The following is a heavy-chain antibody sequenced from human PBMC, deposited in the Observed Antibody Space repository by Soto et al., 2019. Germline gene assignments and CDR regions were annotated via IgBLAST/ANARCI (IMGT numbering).Heavy chain of an antibody. Sequence: SETLSLTCTVSGGSITTYYWNWIRQPPGKGLKWIGYVSYSGTPNYNPSLKSRVTISLDTSKNQFFLKLSSVTAADTVVYYCARHFSVDYFDYWGQGALVTVSS. V-gene: IGHV4-59*08. CDR3: ARHFSVDYFDY. CDR2: VSYSGTP. CDR1: GGSITTYY. J-gene: IGHJ4*02.